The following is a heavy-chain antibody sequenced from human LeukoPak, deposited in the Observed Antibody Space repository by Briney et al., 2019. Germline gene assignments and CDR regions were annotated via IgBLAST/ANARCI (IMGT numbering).Heavy chain of an antibody. J-gene: IGHJ4*02. Sequence: PGGSLRLSCATSGFTFSDYAMTWVRQAPGKGLEWVATISGSGVATYYADSVKGRFTVSGDNSKNTVYLQMSSLTAADTAVYYCAKDRSIGTYYTFDHWGQGTPVTVSS. CDR3: AKDRSIGTYYTFDH. D-gene: IGHD1-26*01. V-gene: IGHV3-23*01. CDR2: ISGSGVAT. CDR1: GFTFSDYA.